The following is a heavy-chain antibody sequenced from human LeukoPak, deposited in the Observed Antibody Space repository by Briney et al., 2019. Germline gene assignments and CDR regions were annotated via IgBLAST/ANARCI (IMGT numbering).Heavy chain of an antibody. V-gene: IGHV4-59*01. J-gene: IGHJ5*02. CDR2: IYYSGST. CDR1: GGSISSYY. CDR3: ARALWGDYVWWFDP. Sequence: SETLSLTCTVSGGSISSYYWSWIRQPPGKGLEWIGYIYYSGSTNYNPSLKSRVTISVDTSKNQFSLKLSSVTAADTAVYYCARALWGDYVWWFDPWGQGTLVTVSS. D-gene: IGHD3-16*01.